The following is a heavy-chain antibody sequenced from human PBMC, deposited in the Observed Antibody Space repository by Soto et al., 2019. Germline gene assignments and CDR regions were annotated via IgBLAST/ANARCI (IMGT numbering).Heavy chain of an antibody. D-gene: IGHD1-1*01. CDR3: ARLRQLGELDY. CDR1: GGSINSGRSS. V-gene: IGHV4-30-2*06. CDR2: IYHSGST. Sequence: SETLSLTCSVSGGSINSGRSSWNWIRQSPGKGLEWIASIYHSGSTYYNPSLKSRVSISADTPKNRFSLKMSSVTAADTAVYYCARLRQLGELDYWGQGTLVTVSS. J-gene: IGHJ4*02.